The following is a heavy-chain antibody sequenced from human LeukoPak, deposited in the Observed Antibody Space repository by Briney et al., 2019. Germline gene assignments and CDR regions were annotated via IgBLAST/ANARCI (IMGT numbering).Heavy chain of an antibody. V-gene: IGHV3-66*02. CDR1: GFTVSSNY. J-gene: IGHJ6*02. D-gene: IGHD3-16*01. Sequence: GGSLRLSCAASGFTVSSNYMSWVRQAPGKGLEWVSVIYSGGSTYYADSVKGRFTISRDNSKNTLYLQMNSLRAEDTAVYYCARGLAGYYYGMDVWGQGTTVTVS. CDR3: ARGLAGYYYGMDV. CDR2: IYSGGST.